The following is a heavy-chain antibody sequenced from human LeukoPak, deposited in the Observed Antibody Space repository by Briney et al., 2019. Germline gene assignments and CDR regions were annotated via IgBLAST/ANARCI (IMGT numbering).Heavy chain of an antibody. CDR2: ISSSSSYI. J-gene: IGHJ4*02. Sequence: PGGSLRLSCAASGFTFSSYSMNWVRQAPGKGLDWVSSISSSSSYIYYADSVKGRFTISRDNAKNSLYLQMNSLRAEDTAVYYCARGWRATAYFDYWGQGTLVTVSS. V-gene: IGHV3-21*01. D-gene: IGHD5-24*01. CDR1: GFTFSSYS. CDR3: ARGWRATAYFDY.